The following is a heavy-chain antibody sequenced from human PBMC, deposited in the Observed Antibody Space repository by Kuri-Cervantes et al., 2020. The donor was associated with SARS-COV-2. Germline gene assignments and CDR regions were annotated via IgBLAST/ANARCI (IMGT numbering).Heavy chain of an antibody. J-gene: IGHJ5*02. CDR1: GGSISSGDYY. Sequence: LRLSCTVSGGSISSGDYYWSWIRQPPGKGLEWIGYIYYSGSTYYNPSLKGRVTISVDTSKNQFSLKLSSVTAADTAVYYCARDPNANHNNWFDPWGQGTLVTVSS. CDR3: ARDPNANHNNWFDP. D-gene: IGHD4/OR15-4a*01. V-gene: IGHV4-30-4*08. CDR2: IYYSGST.